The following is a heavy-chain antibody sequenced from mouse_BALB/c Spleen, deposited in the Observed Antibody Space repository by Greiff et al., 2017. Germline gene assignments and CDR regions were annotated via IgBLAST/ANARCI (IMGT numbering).Heavy chain of an antibody. CDR3: ARSNWAFAY. CDR1: GYSITSDYA. V-gene: IGHV3-2*02. J-gene: IGHJ3*01. CDR2: ISYSGST. D-gene: IGHD4-1*01. Sequence: EVKLVESGPGLVKPSQSLSLTCTVTGYSITSDYAWNWIRQFPGNKLEWMGYISYSGSTSYNPSLKSRISITRDTSKNQFFLQLNSVTTEDTATYYCARSNWAFAYWGQGTLVTVSA.